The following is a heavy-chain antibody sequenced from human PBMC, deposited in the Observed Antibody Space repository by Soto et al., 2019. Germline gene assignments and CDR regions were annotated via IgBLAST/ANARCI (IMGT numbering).Heavy chain of an antibody. CDR2: ISYDGSNK. Sequence: QVQLVESGGGVVQPGRSLRLSCAASGFTFSSYGMHWVRQAPGKGLEWVAVISYDGSNKYYADSVKGRFTISRDNSKNTLYLQMNSLRAEDTAVYYCAKLRAADRAFCCWGQGTLVTVSS. V-gene: IGHV3-30*18. CDR1: GFTFSSYG. D-gene: IGHD6-25*01. CDR3: AKLRAADRAFCC. J-gene: IGHJ4*02.